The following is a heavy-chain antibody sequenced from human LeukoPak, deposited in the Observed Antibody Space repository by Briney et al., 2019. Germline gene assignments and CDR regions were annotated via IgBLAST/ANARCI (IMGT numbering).Heavy chain of an antibody. D-gene: IGHD1-1*01. Sequence: SETLSLTCTVSGGSISSSSYYWGWIRQPPGKGLEWLGSIYYSGSTYYNPSLKSRVTISVDTSKNQFSLKLSSVTAAHTAVYYCARLVGNWNPLTYYYYYYMDVWGKGTTVTVSS. V-gene: IGHV4-39*07. CDR1: GGSISSSSYY. CDR2: IYYSGST. CDR3: ARLVGNWNPLTYYYYYYMDV. J-gene: IGHJ6*03.